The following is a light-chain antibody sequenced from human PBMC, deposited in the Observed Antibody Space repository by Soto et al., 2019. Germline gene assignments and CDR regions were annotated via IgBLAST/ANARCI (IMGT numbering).Light chain of an antibody. CDR2: GAS. CDR3: HQYNYWPPET. V-gene: IGKV3-15*01. CDR1: QSVSTD. Sequence: EIVMTQSPATLSVSLGERATLSCRASQSVSTDLAWYQQKPGQAPWLLIFGASTRATGIPARFSGSGSGTEFILTISSLQSEDSAVYYCHQYNYWPPETFGQGTKVEIK. J-gene: IGKJ1*01.